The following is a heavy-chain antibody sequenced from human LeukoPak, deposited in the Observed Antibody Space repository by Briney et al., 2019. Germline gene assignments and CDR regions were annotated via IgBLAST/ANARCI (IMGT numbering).Heavy chain of an antibody. CDR1: GGSFSGYY. Sequence: SETLSLTCAVYGGSFSGYYWSWIRQPPGKGLEWIGEINHSGSTNYNPSLKSRVTISVDTSKNQFSLKLSSVTAADTAVYYCAGSVVVVAATPGWFDPWGQGTLVTVSS. V-gene: IGHV4-34*01. CDR2: INHSGST. CDR3: AGSVVVVAATPGWFDP. D-gene: IGHD2-15*01. J-gene: IGHJ5*02.